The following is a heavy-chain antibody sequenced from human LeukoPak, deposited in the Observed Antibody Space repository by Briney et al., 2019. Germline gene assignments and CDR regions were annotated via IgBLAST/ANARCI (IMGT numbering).Heavy chain of an antibody. Sequence: ASVKVSCKASGYTFTSYYMHWVRQAPGQGLEWMGIINPSGGSTSYAQKFQGRVTMTRDMSTSTVYMKLSSLRSEDTAVYYCASPVITMVRGVTQDYWGQGTLVTVSS. D-gene: IGHD3-10*01. CDR3: ASPVITMVRGVTQDY. CDR2: INPSGGST. V-gene: IGHV1-46*01. J-gene: IGHJ4*02. CDR1: GYTFTSYY.